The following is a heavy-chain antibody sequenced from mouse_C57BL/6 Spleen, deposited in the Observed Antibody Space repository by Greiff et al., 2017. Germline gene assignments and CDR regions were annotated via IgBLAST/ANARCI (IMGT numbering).Heavy chain of an antibody. J-gene: IGHJ4*01. V-gene: IGHV1-55*01. CDR3: ARIRYYGSSHYYYAMDY. CDR1: GYTFTSYW. D-gene: IGHD1-1*01. Sequence: QVQLQQPGAELVKPGASVKMSCKASGYTFTSYWITWVKQRPEQGLEWIGDIYPGSGSTNYNEKFKSKATLTVDTSSSTAYMQLSSLTSEDSAVYYCARIRYYGSSHYYYAMDYWGQGTSVTVSS. CDR2: IYPGSGST.